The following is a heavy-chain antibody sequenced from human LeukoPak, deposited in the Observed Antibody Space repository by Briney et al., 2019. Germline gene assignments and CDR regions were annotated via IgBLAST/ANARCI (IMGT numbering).Heavy chain of an antibody. Sequence: SETLSLTCTVSGGSISSYYWSWIRQPPGKGLEWIGSTQYSRSTNYNSSLKSRVTISFDTSKNQFSLKVSSVTAADTAVYYCARHGSEWLRSYFDYWGQGTLVTVSS. CDR1: GGSISSYY. D-gene: IGHD5-12*01. CDR2: TQYSRST. J-gene: IGHJ4*02. V-gene: IGHV4-59*08. CDR3: ARHGSEWLRSYFDY.